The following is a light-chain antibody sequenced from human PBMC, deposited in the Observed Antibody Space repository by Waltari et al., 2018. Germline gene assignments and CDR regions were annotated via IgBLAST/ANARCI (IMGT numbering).Light chain of an antibody. CDR3: QQYDTSPLT. CDR2: GAS. CDR1: QTVRTTY. J-gene: IGKJ4*01. Sequence: EIVLTQSPGTLSLSPGERATLSCRASQTVRTTYLAWYQQKPGQAPTLRIYGASSRATGIPDRFSGSGSGTDVSLTSSSLEREDFAVYYCQQYDTSPLTFGGGTKVEIK. V-gene: IGKV3-20*01.